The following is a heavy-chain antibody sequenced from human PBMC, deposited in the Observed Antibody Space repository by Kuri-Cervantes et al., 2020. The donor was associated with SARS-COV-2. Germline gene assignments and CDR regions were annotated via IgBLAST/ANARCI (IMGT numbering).Heavy chain of an antibody. CDR1: GFNFRDAW. CDR3: TRPLTGLDDAFDI. Sequence: GESLKISCAASGFNFRDAWMSWVRQAPGKGLEWVGRIRSKANSYATAYAASVKGRFTISRDDSKYTAYLQMNSLKTEDTAVYYCTRPLTGLDDAFDIWGQGTMVTVSS. D-gene: IGHD7-27*01. J-gene: IGHJ3*02. CDR2: IRSKANSYAT. V-gene: IGHV3-73*01.